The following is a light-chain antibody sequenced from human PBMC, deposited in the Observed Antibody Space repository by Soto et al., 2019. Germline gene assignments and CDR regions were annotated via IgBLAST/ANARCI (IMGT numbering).Light chain of an antibody. V-gene: IGLV1-44*01. CDR1: SSNIGSNT. CDR3: AAWDDSLNGQV. J-gene: IGLJ2*01. CDR2: SSN. Sequence: QSVLTQPPSASGTPGQRVTISCSGNSSNIGSNTVNWYQQLPGTAPKLLIYSSNQRPSGVPDRFSGSKSGTSASLAISGLQSEDEADYYCAAWDDSLNGQVFGGGTKLTVL.